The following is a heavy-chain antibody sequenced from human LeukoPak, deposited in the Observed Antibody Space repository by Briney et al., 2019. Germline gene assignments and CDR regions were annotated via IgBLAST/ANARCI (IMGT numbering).Heavy chain of an antibody. CDR2: IYHSGST. Sequence: SETLSLTCTVSGGSISSGGYYWSWIRQPPGKGLEWIGYIYHSGSTYYNPSLKSRVTISVDRSKNQFSLKLSSVTAADTAVYYCAKTRGGSYSGWFDPWGQGTLVTVSS. V-gene: IGHV4-30-2*01. CDR1: GGSISSGGYY. J-gene: IGHJ5*02. CDR3: AKTRGGSYSGWFDP. D-gene: IGHD1-26*01.